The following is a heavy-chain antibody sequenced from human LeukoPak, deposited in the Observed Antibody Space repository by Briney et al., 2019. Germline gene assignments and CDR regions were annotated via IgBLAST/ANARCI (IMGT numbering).Heavy chain of an antibody. Sequence: GRSLRLACAASGFTFSSFAMHWVRQAPGKGLEWVALLSSDGSDEYYADSLKGRFTISRDNSKNTLYLQMNSLRTEDTAVYYCARELDGYLDYWGQGTLVIVSS. D-gene: IGHD3-3*02. J-gene: IGHJ4*02. CDR3: ARELDGYLDY. CDR2: LSSDGSDE. V-gene: IGHV3-30*01. CDR1: GFTFSSFA.